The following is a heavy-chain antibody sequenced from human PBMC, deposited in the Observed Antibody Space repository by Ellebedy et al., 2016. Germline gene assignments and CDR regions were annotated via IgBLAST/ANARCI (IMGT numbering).Heavy chain of an antibody. CDR1: GYTFTSSG. D-gene: IGHD2-2*01. Sequence: ASVKVSXXASGYTFTSSGISWVRQAPGQGLEWMGWMNPNSGNTGYAQKFQGRVTMTRNTSISTAYMELSSLRSEDTAVYYCARCCSSTSCYPNWFNPWGQGTLVTVSS. CDR2: MNPNSGNT. J-gene: IGHJ5*02. CDR3: ARCCSSTSCYPNWFNP. V-gene: IGHV1-8*02.